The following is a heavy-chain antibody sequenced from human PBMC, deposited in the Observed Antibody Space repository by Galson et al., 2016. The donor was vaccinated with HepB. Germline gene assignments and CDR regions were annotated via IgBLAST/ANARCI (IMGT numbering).Heavy chain of an antibody. CDR2: VNFSGYT. CDR1: GGFIGDYY. J-gene: IGHJ4*02. D-gene: IGHD6-13*01. Sequence: SETLSLTCSVSGGFIGDYYWNWIRQPPGKGLEWIGLVNFSGYTSYSPSLKSRVTISVDTSKRQVSLKLSSVTAADTAVYYCAAQSAAGFYHFDSWGQGTLVSVSS. V-gene: IGHV4-59*01. CDR3: AAQSAAGFYHFDS.